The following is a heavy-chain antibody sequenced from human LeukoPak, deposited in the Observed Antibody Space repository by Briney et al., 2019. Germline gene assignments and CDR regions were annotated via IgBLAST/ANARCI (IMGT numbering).Heavy chain of an antibody. CDR1: GYTFTSYD. D-gene: IGHD2-2*02. J-gene: IGHJ4*02. CDR3: ARGRYGSCTSCYNY. CDR2: MNPNSGNT. Sequence: ASVKVSCKASGYTFTSYDINWVRQATGQGLEWMGWMNPNSGNTGYAQKFQGRVTMTRNTSISTAYMELSSLRSEDTAVYYCARGRYGSCTSCYNYWGQGTLVTVSS. V-gene: IGHV1-8*01.